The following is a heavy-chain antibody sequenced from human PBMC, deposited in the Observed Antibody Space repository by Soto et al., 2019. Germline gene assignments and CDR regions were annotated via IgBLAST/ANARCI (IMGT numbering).Heavy chain of an antibody. V-gene: IGHV1-58*01. D-gene: IGHD2-15*01. J-gene: IGHJ3*02. CDR2: IVVGSGNT. CDR1: GFTFTNSA. Sequence: SVKVSCKASGFTFTNSAVQWVRQARGQRLEWIGWIVVGSGNTNYAQKFQERVTITRDMSTSTAYMELSSLRSEDTAVYYCAAGKDIPGADDAFDIWGQGTMVTVSS. CDR3: AAGKDIPGADDAFDI.